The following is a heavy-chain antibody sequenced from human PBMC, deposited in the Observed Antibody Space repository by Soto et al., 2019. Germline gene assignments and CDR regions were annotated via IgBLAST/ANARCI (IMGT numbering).Heavy chain of an antibody. CDR3: ARESSSTHYFYYGMDI. V-gene: IGHV3-21*01. D-gene: IGHD6-6*01. J-gene: IGHJ6*02. CDR1: GFTLSSFS. CDR2: ISSSSYI. Sequence: GGSLRLSCAASGFTLSSFSMNWVRQAPGKGLEWVSSISSSSYIYYADSVKGRFTISRDNAKNSLYLQMNSLSAEDTAVYYCARESSSTHYFYYGMDIWGQGTTVTVSS.